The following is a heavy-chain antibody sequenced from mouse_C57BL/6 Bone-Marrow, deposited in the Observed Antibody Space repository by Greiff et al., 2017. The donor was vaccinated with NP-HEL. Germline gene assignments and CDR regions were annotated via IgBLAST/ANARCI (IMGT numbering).Heavy chain of an antibody. J-gene: IGHJ4*01. CDR1: GFNIKDYY. CDR3: TLYDGYGYYAMDY. V-gene: IGHV14-1*01. Sequence: VQLKESGAELVRPGASVKLSCTASGFNIKDYYMHWVKQRPEQGLEWIGRIDPEDGDTEYAPKFQGKATMTADTSSNTAYLQLSSLTSEDTAVYYCTLYDGYGYYAMDYWGQGTSVTVSS. D-gene: IGHD2-3*01. CDR2: IDPEDGDT.